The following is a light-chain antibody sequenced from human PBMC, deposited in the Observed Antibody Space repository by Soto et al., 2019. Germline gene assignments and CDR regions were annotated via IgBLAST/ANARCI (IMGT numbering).Light chain of an antibody. Sequence: QSVLTQPPSASGSPGQSVTISCTGTSSDVGGYNYVSWYQQHPGKAPKLMIYEVSKRPSGVPDRFSGSKSGNTASLTVSGLRVEEEADYYCSSYAGSNNLVFGGGTKLTVL. J-gene: IGLJ2*01. CDR3: SSYAGSNNLV. CDR2: EVS. CDR1: SSDVGGYNY. V-gene: IGLV2-8*01.